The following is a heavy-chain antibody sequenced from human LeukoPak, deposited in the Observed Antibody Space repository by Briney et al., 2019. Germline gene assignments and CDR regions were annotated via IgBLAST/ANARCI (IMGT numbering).Heavy chain of an antibody. D-gene: IGHD3-10*01. V-gene: IGHV5-51*01. CDR3: ARQSRDGSKTRGYYFDF. CDR1: GYIFTHYW. J-gene: IGHJ4*02. Sequence: GESLRISCQVSGYIFTHYWIGWVRHMPGNGLESMGIIYPADPDTKYSPSFQGQVTISADESINTVYLQWSSLKASDTAMYYCARQSRDGSKTRGYYFDFWGQGTLVTVSS. CDR2: IYPADPDT.